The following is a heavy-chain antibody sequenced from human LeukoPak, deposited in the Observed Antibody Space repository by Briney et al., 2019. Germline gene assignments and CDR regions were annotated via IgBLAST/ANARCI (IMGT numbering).Heavy chain of an antibody. CDR2: ISSSSTYI. J-gene: IGHJ4*02. CDR1: GFTFSSYS. V-gene: IGHV3-21*01. D-gene: IGHD3/OR15-3a*01. CDR3: AKDGSWTFDH. Sequence: GGSLRLSCAASGFTFSSYSMNWVRQAPGKGLEWVSSISSSSTYIYYADSVKGRFTISRDNAKNSLYLQMNSLRDENTAVYYCAKDGSWTFDHWGQGTLVTVSS.